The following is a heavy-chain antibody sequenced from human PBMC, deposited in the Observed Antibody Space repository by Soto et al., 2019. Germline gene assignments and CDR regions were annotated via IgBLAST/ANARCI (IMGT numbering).Heavy chain of an antibody. V-gene: IGHV4-34*01. CDR2: INHSGST. J-gene: IGHJ4*02. D-gene: IGHD4-17*01. CDR1: GGSFSGYY. CDR3: ARGLGYGGNYRGYYFDY. Sequence: QVQLQQWGAGLLKPSETLSLTCAVYGGSFSGYYWSWIRQPPGKGLEWIGEINHSGSTNYNQSLKSRVTISVDTSKNQFSLKLSSVTAADTAVYYCARGLGYGGNYRGYYFDYWGQGTLVTVSS.